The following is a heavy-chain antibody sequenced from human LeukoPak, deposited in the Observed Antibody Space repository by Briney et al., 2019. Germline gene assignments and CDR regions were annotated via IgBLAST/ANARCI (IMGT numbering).Heavy chain of an antibody. J-gene: IGHJ4*02. D-gene: IGHD6-19*01. V-gene: IGHV1-2*02. CDR3: ARGSRYRHSGWDFDH. Sequence: ASVKVSCKASGYTFTGYYMHWVRQAPGQGLEWMGWINPNSGGTNYAQKFQGRVTMTRDTSISTAYMELSRLRSDDTAVYYCARGSRYRHSGWDFDHWGQGTLVTVSS. CDR2: INPNSGGT. CDR1: GYTFTGYY.